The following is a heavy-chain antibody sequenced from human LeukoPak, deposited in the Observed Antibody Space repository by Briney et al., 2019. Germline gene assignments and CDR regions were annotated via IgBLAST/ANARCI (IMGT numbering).Heavy chain of an antibody. CDR3: AKSLYGGCDY. CDR1: GFSFSTYA. V-gene: IGHV3-23*01. J-gene: IGHJ4*02. D-gene: IGHD3-16*02. CDR2: VNGNGGST. Sequence: GGSLRLSCAASGFSFSTYAMSWVRQAPGKGLEWVSGVNGNGGSTSYADSVEGRFTIFRDNSKNTVYLQMNSLRVEDTAVYYCAKSLYGGCDYWGQGTVVTVSS.